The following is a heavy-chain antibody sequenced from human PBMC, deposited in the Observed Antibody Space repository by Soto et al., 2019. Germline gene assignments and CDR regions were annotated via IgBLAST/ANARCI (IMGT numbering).Heavy chain of an antibody. CDR3: EKDPSTGFADY. CDR2: VRPDGVDT. V-gene: IGHV3-23*01. CDR1: GFPLTSYG. Sequence: PGGSLRFACAASGFPLTSYGMTWVRQAPGGGLEWVSTVRPDGVDTHYADSVKGRFMISRDTSKNTLFLQMSSLRAEDPAVYYCEKDPSTGFADYWGMGSLVTVSS. D-gene: IGHD3-9*01. J-gene: IGHJ4*02.